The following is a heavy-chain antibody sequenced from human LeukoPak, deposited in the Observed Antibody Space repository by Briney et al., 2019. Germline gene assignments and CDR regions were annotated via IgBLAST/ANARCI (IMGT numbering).Heavy chain of an antibody. Sequence: PGGSLRLSCAASGFTFDDYTMHWVRQAPGKGLEWVSLISWDGGSTYYADSVKGRFTISRDNSKNSLYLQMNSLRTEDTALYYCAKDSSRAYYYDSSAFDYWGQGTLVTVSS. CDR2: ISWDGGST. J-gene: IGHJ4*02. V-gene: IGHV3-43*01. CDR1: GFTFDDYT. D-gene: IGHD3-22*01. CDR3: AKDSSRAYYYDSSAFDY.